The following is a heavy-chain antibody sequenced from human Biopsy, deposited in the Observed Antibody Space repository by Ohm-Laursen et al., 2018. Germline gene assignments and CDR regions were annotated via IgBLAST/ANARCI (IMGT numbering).Heavy chain of an antibody. Sequence: GSSVKVSCKASGYTFTDYFLHWVRQAPGQGPEWMGWISPSSGGTNYAQKFQGRVTMIRDTSATTGYMELSSLTFEDTAVYYCAIEGGTYSKPIDYWGQGSQVTVSS. J-gene: IGHJ4*02. CDR3: AIEGGTYSKPIDY. CDR2: ISPSSGGT. V-gene: IGHV1-2*02. D-gene: IGHD1-26*01. CDR1: GYTFTDYF.